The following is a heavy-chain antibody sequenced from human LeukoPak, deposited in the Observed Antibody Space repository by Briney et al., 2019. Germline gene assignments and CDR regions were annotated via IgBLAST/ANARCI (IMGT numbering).Heavy chain of an antibody. CDR2: ISSSGSTI. D-gene: IGHD3-9*01. CDR1: GFTFSSYE. Sequence: PGGSLRLSCAASGFTFSSYEMNWVRQAPGKGLEWVSYISSSGSTIYYADSVKGRFTISRDNAKNSLYLQMNSLRAEDTAAYYCARSFDWTPFDYWGQGALVTVSS. CDR3: ARSFDWTPFDY. J-gene: IGHJ4*02. V-gene: IGHV3-48*03.